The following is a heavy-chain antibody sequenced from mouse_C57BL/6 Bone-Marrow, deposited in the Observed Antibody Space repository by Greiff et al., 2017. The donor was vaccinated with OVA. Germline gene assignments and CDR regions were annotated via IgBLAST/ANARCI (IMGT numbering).Heavy chain of an antibody. D-gene: IGHD1-1*01. V-gene: IGHV1-69*01. CDR1: GYTFTSYW. CDR2: IDPSDSYT. CDR3: ASSSDYGCSYWCIDV. J-gene: IGHJ1*03. Sequence: QVQLQQPGAELVMPGASVKLSCKASGYTFTSYWMHWVKQRPGQGLEWIGEIDPSDSYTNYNQKFKGKSTLTVDKSSSTAYMQLSSLTSEESAIYYCASSSDYGCSYWCIDVWGTGTTVTLTS.